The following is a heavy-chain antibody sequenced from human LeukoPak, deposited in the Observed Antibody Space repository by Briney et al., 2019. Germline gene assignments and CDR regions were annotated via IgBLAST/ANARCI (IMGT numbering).Heavy chain of an antibody. CDR3: ARAYYYDSSGLYYYYGMDV. CDR1: GFTFSSYS. D-gene: IGHD3-22*01. J-gene: IGHJ6*02. Sequence: GGSLRLSCAASGFTFSSYSMNWVRQAPGKGLEWASSISSSSSYIYYADSVKGRFTISRDNAKNSLYLQMNSLRAEDTAVYYCARAYYYDSSGLYYYYGMDVWGQGTTVTVSS. CDR2: ISSSSSYI. V-gene: IGHV3-21*01.